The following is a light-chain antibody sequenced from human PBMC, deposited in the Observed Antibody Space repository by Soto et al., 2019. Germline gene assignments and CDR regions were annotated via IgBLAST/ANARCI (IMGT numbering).Light chain of an antibody. CDR2: DAS. V-gene: IGKV3-11*01. Sequence: IVLTQSPATLSLSPGEGATLSCRASPSVRSSLAWYQQQPGQAPRLLIYDASNRATGIPGRFSGSGSGTDFTLTISSLDPKDFAVYYCQQRSNWPGTFGLATKVDI. J-gene: IGKJ1*01. CDR3: QQRSNWPGT. CDR1: PSVRSS.